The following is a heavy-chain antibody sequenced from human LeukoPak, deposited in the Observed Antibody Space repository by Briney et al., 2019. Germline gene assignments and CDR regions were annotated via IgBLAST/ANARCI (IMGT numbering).Heavy chain of an antibody. CDR3: ARGLWFGDENPPYFDY. CDR2: IYTSGTT. CDR1: GGSISSSNYY. V-gene: IGHV4-61*02. J-gene: IGHJ4*02. D-gene: IGHD3-10*01. Sequence: SQTLSLTCTVSGGSISSSNYYWSWIRQPAGKGLEWIGRIYTSGTTNYNPSLKSRVTISIDTSKNQFSLKLSSVTAADTAVYYCARGLWFGDENPPYFDYWGQGTLVTVSS.